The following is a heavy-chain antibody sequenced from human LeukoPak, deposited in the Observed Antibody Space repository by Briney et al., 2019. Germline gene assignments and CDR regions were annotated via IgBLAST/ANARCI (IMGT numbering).Heavy chain of an antibody. CDR3: ARDSDFWSGYYYFDY. Sequence: SETLSLTCTVSGGSISRADYYWSWIRQPPGKGLEWIGYIYYSGSTYYNPSLKSRATVSVDTSKNQFSLKLSSVTAADTAVYYCARDSDFWSGYYYFDYWGQGTLVTVSS. D-gene: IGHD3-3*01. V-gene: IGHV4-30-4*08. J-gene: IGHJ4*02. CDR1: GGSISRADYY. CDR2: IYYSGST.